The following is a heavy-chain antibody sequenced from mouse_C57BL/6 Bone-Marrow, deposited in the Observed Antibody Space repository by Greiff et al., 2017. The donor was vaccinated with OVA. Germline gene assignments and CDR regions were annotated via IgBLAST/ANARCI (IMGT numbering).Heavy chain of an antibody. V-gene: IGHV1-72*01. CDR1: GYTFTSYW. D-gene: IGHD2-4*01. Sequence: QVQLQQPGAELVKPGASVKLSCKASGYTFTSYWMHWVKQRPGRGLEWIGRIDPNSGGTKYNEKFKSKATLTVDKPSSTAYMQLSSLTSEDSAVYYWARKGGYCDYDGRYAMDYCGQGTSVTVSS. CDR3: ARKGGYCDYDGRYAMDY. CDR2: IDPNSGGT. J-gene: IGHJ4*01.